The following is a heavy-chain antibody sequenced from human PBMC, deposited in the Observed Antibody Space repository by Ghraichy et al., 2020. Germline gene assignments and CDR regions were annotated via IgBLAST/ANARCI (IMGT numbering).Heavy chain of an antibody. D-gene: IGHD3-3*02. J-gene: IGHJ2*01. CDR3: VKSGPFLLYWYFDL. CDR2: ISGNGGDT. V-gene: IGHV3-23*01. CDR1: GLPFSRYA. Sequence: GESLNISCAVSGLPFSRYAMSWVRQAPGKGLEWVSGISGNGGDTHYAYSVKGRFTISKDRSRNTIDLQMNSLRADDTALYYCVKSGPFLLYWYFDLWGRGTLVTVSS.